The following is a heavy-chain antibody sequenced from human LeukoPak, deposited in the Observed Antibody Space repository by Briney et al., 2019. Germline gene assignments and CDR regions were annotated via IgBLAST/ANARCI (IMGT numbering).Heavy chain of an antibody. CDR2: INWNGGST. V-gene: IGHV3-20*04. D-gene: IGHD4-23*01. CDR3: ARGDYGGIPDDY. CDR1: GFTFDDYG. J-gene: IGHJ4*02. Sequence: GGSLRLSCAASGFTFDDYGMSWVRQAPGKGLESVSGINWNGGSTGYADSVKGRFTISRDNAKNTLYLQMNSLRAEDTAVYYCARGDYGGIPDDYWGQGTLVTVSS.